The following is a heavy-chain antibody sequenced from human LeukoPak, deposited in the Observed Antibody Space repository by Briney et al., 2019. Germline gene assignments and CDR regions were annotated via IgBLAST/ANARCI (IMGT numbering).Heavy chain of an antibody. J-gene: IGHJ5*02. V-gene: IGHV1-69*05. CDR3: ARDRRYDFWSVKSGPDWFDP. D-gene: IGHD3-3*01. Sequence: ASVKVSCKASGGTFSSYAISWVRQAPGQGLEWMGGIIPIFGTANYAQKFQGRVTITTDESTSTAYMELSSLRSEDTAVYYCARDRRYDFWSVKSGPDWFDPWGQGTLVTVSS. CDR2: IIPIFGTA. CDR1: GGTFSSYA.